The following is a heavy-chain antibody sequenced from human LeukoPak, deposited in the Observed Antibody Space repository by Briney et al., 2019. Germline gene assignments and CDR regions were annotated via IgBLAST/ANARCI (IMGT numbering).Heavy chain of an antibody. J-gene: IGHJ4*02. Sequence: SETLSLTCTVSGGSISSSSYYWGWIRQPPGEGLEWIGSIYYSGSTYYNPSLKSRVTISVDTSKNQFSLKLSSVTAADTAVYYCARDKGTDDPSYDYWGQGTLVTVSS. CDR3: ARDKGTDDPSYDY. CDR1: GGSISSSSYY. V-gene: IGHV4-39*07. CDR2: IYYSGST. D-gene: IGHD1-1*01.